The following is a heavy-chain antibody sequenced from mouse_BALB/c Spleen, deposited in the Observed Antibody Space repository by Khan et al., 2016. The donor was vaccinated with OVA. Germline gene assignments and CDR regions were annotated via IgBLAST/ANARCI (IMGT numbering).Heavy chain of an antibody. CDR3: TRLAYYYDSEGFAY. V-gene: IGHV5-6*01. Sequence: EVELVESGGDLVKPGGSLKLSCAASGFTFSTYGVSGVRQTPDKRLEWVATVSTGGSYTYYPDSVKGRFTISRDNAKTTLDLQMSGLKSEDTAMFYCTRLAYYYDSEGFAYWGQGTLVTVSA. J-gene: IGHJ3*01. CDR2: VSTGGSYT. D-gene: IGHD1-1*01. CDR1: GFTFSTYG.